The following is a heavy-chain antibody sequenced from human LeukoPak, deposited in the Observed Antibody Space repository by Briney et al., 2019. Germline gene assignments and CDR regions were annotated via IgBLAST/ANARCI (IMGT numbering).Heavy chain of an antibody. J-gene: IGHJ6*02. D-gene: IGHD1-14*01. CDR3: ARDNPHGVYYYYGMDV. CDR1: GDSISSYY. V-gene: IGHV4-59*01. CDR2: IYYSGST. Sequence: SETLSLTCTVSGDSISSYYWSWIRQPPGKEPEWIGYIYYSGSTNYNPSLKSRVTMSVDTSKNQFSLKLTSVTAADTALYYCARDNPHGVYYYYGMDVWGQGTTVTVSS.